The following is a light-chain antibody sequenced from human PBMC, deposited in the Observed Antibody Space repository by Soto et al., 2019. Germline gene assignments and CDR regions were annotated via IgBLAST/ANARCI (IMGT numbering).Light chain of an antibody. Sequence: EIVLTQSPGTLSLSPGERATLSCRASQTLSNSFIAWYQQKPGQAPRLLIYDTSSRATGVPDRYSASGSGTDFTLTISRLEPEDFAVFFCQQYGTSEIIFGQGTRLEN. J-gene: IGKJ5*01. CDR1: QTLSNSF. CDR2: DTS. V-gene: IGKV3-20*01. CDR3: QQYGTSEII.